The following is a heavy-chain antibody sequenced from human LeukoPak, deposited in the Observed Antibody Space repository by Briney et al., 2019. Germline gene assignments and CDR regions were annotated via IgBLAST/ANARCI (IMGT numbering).Heavy chain of an antibody. D-gene: IGHD3-22*01. V-gene: IGHV6-1*01. CDR1: GDSSSSKSSA. J-gene: IGHJ4*02. CDR2: TYYRSKLYS. Sequence: SQTLSLTCVISGDSSSSKSSAWNWIRQSPSRGLEWLGRTYYRSKLYSEYELSVQSRIIIKPDTSKNQFSLQLNSVTPEDTAVYYCARRKTPYYYDSSGYYPPREYYFDYWGQGTLVTVSS. CDR3: ARRKTPYYYDSSGYYPPREYYFDY.